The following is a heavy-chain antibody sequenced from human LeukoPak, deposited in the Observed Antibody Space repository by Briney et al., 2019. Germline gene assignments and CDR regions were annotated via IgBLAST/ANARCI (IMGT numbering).Heavy chain of an antibody. Sequence: SETLSLTCTVSGYSISSGYYWGWIRQPPGKGLEWIGSIYHSGSTYYNPSLKSRVTMSVDKSKNQFSLKLSSVTAADTAVYYCASGLRYSSGWYYFDYWGQGTLVTVSS. CDR1: GYSISSGYY. V-gene: IGHV4-38-2*02. D-gene: IGHD6-19*01. J-gene: IGHJ4*02. CDR2: IYHSGST. CDR3: ASGLRYSSGWYYFDY.